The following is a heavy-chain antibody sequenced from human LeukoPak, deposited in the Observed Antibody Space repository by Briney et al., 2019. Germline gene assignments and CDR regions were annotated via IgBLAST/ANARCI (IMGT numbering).Heavy chain of an antibody. CDR2: IIPIFGIA. J-gene: IGHJ4*02. CDR3: AISYCRTTSCYMGGGATYYFDY. D-gene: IGHD2-2*02. Sequence: SVKVSCKASGGTFSSYAISWVRQAPGQGREWMGRIIPIFGIANYAQKFQGRVTFTADKSTIPAYLELSSLRFKDTAVYYCAISYCRTTSCYMGGGATYYFDYWGQGTLVTVSS. V-gene: IGHV1-69*04. CDR1: GGTFSSYA.